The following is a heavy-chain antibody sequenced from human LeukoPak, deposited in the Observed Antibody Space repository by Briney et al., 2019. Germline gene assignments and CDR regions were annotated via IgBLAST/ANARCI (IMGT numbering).Heavy chain of an antibody. CDR3: ARRARSRAFDI. CDR2: FYYGGNT. J-gene: IGHJ3*02. CDR1: GDSISSSDRY. Sequence: SETLSLTCTVSGDSISSSDRYWAWIRQPPGKGLEWIGSFYYGGNTYYNPSLNSRITISVDTSKNEFSLTLRSVTAADAALYFCARRARSRAFDIWGQGTLVTVSS. D-gene: IGHD3-10*01. V-gene: IGHV4-39*01.